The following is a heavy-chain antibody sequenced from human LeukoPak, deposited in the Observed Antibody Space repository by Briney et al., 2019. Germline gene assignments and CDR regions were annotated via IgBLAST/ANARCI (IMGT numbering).Heavy chain of an antibody. Sequence: SGPTLVKPTQTLTLTCTFSGFSLTTSGVGVGWIRQPPGKALEWLAVIYWDNVKRYSPSLESRLIIIKDTSKHQVVLTMTNMDPVDTATYYCSHRRRGSGAAHTWGQGTMVTVSS. CDR2: IYWDNVK. J-gene: IGHJ3*02. V-gene: IGHV2-5*02. CDR1: GFSLTTSGVG. D-gene: IGHD3-10*01. CDR3: SHRRRGSGAAHT.